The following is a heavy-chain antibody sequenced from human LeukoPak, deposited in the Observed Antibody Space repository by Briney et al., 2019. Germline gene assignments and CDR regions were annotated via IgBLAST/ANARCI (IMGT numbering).Heavy chain of an antibody. CDR3: ARGGWELPEGYFDS. V-gene: IGHV4-31*03. CDR2: IYYSGST. Sequence: KTSQTLSLTCTVSGGSITSGAYYWTWIRQHPGKGLEWVGSIYYSGSTYYNPSPKSRVTISLDTSKNQFSLKLTSVTAADTAVYYCARGGWELPEGYFDSWGQGTLVSVSS. CDR1: GGSITSGAYY. J-gene: IGHJ4*02. D-gene: IGHD1-26*01.